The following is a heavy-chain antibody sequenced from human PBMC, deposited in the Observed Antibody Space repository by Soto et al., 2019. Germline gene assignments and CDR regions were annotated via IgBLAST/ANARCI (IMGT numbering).Heavy chain of an antibody. CDR1: GGTFSSYA. V-gene: IGHV1-69*13. D-gene: IGHD3-22*01. Sequence: ASVKVSCKASGGTFSSYAISWVRQAPGQGLEWMGGIIPIFGTANYAQKFQGRVTITADESTSTAYMELSSLRSEDTAVYYCARVVNPEQVVNNGFFDYWGQGTLVTVSS. CDR3: ARVVNPEQVVNNGFFDY. J-gene: IGHJ4*02. CDR2: IIPIFGTA.